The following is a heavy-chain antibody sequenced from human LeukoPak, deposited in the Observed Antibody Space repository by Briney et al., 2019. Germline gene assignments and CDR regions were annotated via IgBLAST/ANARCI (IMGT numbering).Heavy chain of an antibody. CDR1: GFTFSNSA. J-gene: IGHJ4*01. CDR3: AKVVYSSGWSYFDY. CDR2: LSGSGITT. D-gene: IGHD6-19*01. V-gene: IGHV3-23*01. Sequence: GGSLRLSCAASGFTFSNSAMSWVRQAPGKGLEWVSTLSGSGITTYYADSVKGRFTISRDNSKNTLYLQMNSLRAEDTAVYYCAKVVYSSGWSYFDYWGHGTLVTVSS.